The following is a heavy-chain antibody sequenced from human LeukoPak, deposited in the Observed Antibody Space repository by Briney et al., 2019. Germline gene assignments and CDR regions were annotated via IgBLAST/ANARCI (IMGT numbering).Heavy chain of an antibody. D-gene: IGHD2-8*01. V-gene: IGHV4-34*01. CDR1: GGSFSGYY. CDR2: INHSGST. Sequence: KPSETLSLTCAVYGGSFSGYYWSWIRQPPGKGPEWIGEINHSGSTNYNPSLKSRVTISVDTSKNQFSLKLSSVTAADTAVYYCAIARAGGMVYAIGYNWFDLWGQGTLVTVSS. CDR3: AIARAGGMVYAIGYNWFDL. J-gene: IGHJ5*02.